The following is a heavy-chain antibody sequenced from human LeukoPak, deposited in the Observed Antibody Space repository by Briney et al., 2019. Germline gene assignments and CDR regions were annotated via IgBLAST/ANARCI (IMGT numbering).Heavy chain of an antibody. CDR2: INHSGST. D-gene: IGHD6-19*01. CDR1: GGSFSGYY. J-gene: IGHJ6*03. CDR3: ARVSPSGWSGYYYYYMDV. V-gene: IGHV4-34*01. Sequence: SETLSLTCAVYGGSFSGYYWSWIRQPPGKGLEWIGEINHSGSTNYNPSLKSRVTISVDTSKNQFSLKLSSVTAADTAVYYCARVSPSGWSGYYYYYMDVWGKGTTVTVSS.